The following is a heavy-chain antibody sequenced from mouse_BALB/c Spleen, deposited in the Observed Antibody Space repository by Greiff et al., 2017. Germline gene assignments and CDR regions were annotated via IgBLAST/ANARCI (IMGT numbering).Heavy chain of an antibody. CDR3: ARGGEVRHYYAMEY. D-gene: IGHD2-14*01. J-gene: IGHJ4*01. CDR2: ISSGGST. CDR1: GFTFSSYA. Sequence: EVHLVESGGGLVKPGGSLKLSCAASGFTFSSYAMSWVRQTPEKRLEWVASISSGGSTYYPDSVKGRFTISRDNARNILYLQMSSLRSEDTAMYYCARGGEVRHYYAMEYWGQGTSVTVSS. V-gene: IGHV5-6-5*01.